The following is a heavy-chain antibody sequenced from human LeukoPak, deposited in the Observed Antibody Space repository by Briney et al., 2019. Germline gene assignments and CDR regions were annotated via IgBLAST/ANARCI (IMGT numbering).Heavy chain of an antibody. V-gene: IGHV3-7*03. Sequence: GGSLRLSRAASGFTFTSYWMSWVRQAPGKGLEWVASIKQDGSEKYYVDSVKGRFTISRDNAKNSLNLQMNSLRAEDTAVYYCARHPNYYDSSGYYKGFDCWGQGTLVTVSP. CDR3: ARHPNYYDSSGYYKGFDC. CDR2: IKQDGSEK. D-gene: IGHD3-22*01. J-gene: IGHJ4*02. CDR1: GFTFTSYW.